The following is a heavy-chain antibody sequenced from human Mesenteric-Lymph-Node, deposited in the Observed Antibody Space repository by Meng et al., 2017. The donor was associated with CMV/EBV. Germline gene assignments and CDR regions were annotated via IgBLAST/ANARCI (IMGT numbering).Heavy chain of an antibody. J-gene: IGHJ4*02. V-gene: IGHV3-30*04. Sequence: GGSLRLSCAASGFTFSSYAMHWVRQAPGKGLEWVAVISYDGSNKYYADSVKGRFTISRDNSKNTLYLQMNSLRAEDTAVYYCARDSSWYFNYFDYWGQGTLVTVSS. CDR2: ISYDGSNK. CDR3: ARDSSWYFNYFDY. CDR1: GFTFSSYA. D-gene: IGHD6-13*01.